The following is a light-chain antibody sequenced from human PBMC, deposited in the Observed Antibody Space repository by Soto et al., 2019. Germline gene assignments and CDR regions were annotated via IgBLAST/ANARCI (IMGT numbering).Light chain of an antibody. CDR2: GDY. V-gene: IGLV1-40*01. J-gene: IGLJ1*01. CDR1: SSNIGADYD. CDR3: QSYDRSLSGFV. Sequence: QSVLTQPPPVSGAPGQRVTISCTGSSSNIGADYDVHWYQHLPGTAPKLLIFGDYNRPSGVPDRISGSRSGTSASLAITGLQAEDEADYYCQSYDRSLSGFVFGTGTKVTVL.